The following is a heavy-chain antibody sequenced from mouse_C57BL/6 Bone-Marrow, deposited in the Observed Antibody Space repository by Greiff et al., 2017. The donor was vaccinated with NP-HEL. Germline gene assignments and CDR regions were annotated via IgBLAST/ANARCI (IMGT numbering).Heavy chain of an antibody. J-gene: IGHJ2*01. CDR3: ARSPVTTRYFDY. D-gene: IGHD2-1*01. Sequence: EVMLVESGGGLVQPGGSLSLSCAASGFTFTDYYMSWVRQPPGKALEWLGFIRNKANGYTTEYSASVKGRFTISRDNSQSILYLQMNALRAEDSATYYCARSPVTTRYFDYWGQGTTLTVSS. CDR2: IRNKANGYTT. CDR1: GFTFTDYY. V-gene: IGHV7-3*01.